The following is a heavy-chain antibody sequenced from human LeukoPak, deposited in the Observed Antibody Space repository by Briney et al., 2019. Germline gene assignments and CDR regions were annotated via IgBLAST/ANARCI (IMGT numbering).Heavy chain of an antibody. CDR1: GFTFSSYS. Sequence: GGSLRLSCAASGFTFSSYSMNWARQAPGKGLEWVANIKQDGSEKYYVDSVKGRFTISRDNAKNSLYLQMNSLRAEDTAVYYCARERGMYSSGWYAALDAFDIWGQGTMVTVSS. CDR2: IKQDGSEK. D-gene: IGHD6-19*01. CDR3: ARERGMYSSGWYAALDAFDI. V-gene: IGHV3-7*01. J-gene: IGHJ3*02.